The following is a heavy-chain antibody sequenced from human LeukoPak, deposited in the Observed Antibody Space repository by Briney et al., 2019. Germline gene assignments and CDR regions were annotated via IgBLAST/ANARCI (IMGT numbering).Heavy chain of an antibody. CDR1: GFTFSSYS. D-gene: IGHD5-12*01. Sequence: GGSLRLSCAASGFTFSSYSMNWVRQAPGKGLEWVSSISSSSSYIYYADSVKGRFTISRDNAKNSLYLQMNSLRAEDTAVYHCARGATIEEWGDYWGQGTLVTVSS. CDR2: ISSSSSYI. V-gene: IGHV3-21*01. CDR3: ARGATIEEWGDY. J-gene: IGHJ4*02.